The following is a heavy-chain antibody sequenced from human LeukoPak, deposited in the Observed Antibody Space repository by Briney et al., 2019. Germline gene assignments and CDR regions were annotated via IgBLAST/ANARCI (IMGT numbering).Heavy chain of an antibody. J-gene: IGHJ4*02. CDR1: GGSISSYY. CDR3: ARVRSSGSSFHLFDY. V-gene: IGHV4-59*12. D-gene: IGHD1-26*01. CDR2: IYYSGST. Sequence: PSETLSLTCTVSGGSISSYYWSWIRQPPGKGLEWIGYIYYSGSTNYNPSLKSRVTISVDTSKNQFSLKLSSVTAADTAVYYCARVRSSGSSFHLFDYWGQGTLVTVSS.